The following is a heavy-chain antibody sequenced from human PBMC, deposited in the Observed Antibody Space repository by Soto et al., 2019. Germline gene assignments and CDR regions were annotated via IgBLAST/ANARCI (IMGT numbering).Heavy chain of an antibody. D-gene: IGHD4-17*01. Sequence: QVQLVQSGAEVKKPGASVKVSCKASGYTFTNFGISWVRQAPGQGLEWMGWISAYNGNTNYAQKFQGRVTMTTDTTTSTAYMEARSLIINDTSVYYGARGGTTIDYWGQGTLVTVSS. CDR3: ARGGTTIDY. CDR1: GYTFTNFG. V-gene: IGHV1-18*01. CDR2: ISAYNGNT. J-gene: IGHJ4*02.